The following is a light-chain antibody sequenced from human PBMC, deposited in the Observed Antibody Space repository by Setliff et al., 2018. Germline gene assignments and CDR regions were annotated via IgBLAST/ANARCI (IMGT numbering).Light chain of an antibody. V-gene: IGLV2-14*03. CDR2: AVS. Sequence: SALTQPASMSGSPGQSITISCPGTSSDVGSYDLVSWYQQHPGKAPKLIIYAVSDRPSGVSNRFSGSKSGNTASLTISGLQTEDEADYYCNAYTSGTTYVFGTGTKVTVL. J-gene: IGLJ1*01. CDR3: NAYTSGTTYV. CDR1: SSDVGSYDL.